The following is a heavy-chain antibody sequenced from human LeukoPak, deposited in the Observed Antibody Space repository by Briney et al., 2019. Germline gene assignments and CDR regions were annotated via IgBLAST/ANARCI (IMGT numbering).Heavy chain of an antibody. V-gene: IGHV3-64*01. CDR2: ISSNGGST. Sequence: PGGSLRLSCAASGFTFSSYAMHWVRQAPGKGLEYVSAISSNGGSTYYANSVKGRFTISRDNSKNTLYLQMGSLRAEDMAVYYCARSPHYYDRNGYYILFDFWGQEILVTVSS. D-gene: IGHD3-22*01. J-gene: IGHJ4*01. CDR3: ARSPHYYDRNGYYILFDF. CDR1: GFTFSSYA.